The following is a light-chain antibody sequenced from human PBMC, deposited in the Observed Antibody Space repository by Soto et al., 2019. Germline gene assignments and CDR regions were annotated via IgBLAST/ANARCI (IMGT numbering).Light chain of an antibody. V-gene: IGKV3-20*01. CDR2: AAS. J-gene: IGKJ4*01. CDR1: QSASSNY. Sequence: EIVLTQSPGTLSLSPGERATLSCRASQSASSNYLAWYQQKPGQAPRLLIYAASTRATGIPDRFSGSGSGTDFTLTISRLEPEDFAVYYCPQYGRSPPLIFGGGTKVEIK. CDR3: PQYGRSPPLI.